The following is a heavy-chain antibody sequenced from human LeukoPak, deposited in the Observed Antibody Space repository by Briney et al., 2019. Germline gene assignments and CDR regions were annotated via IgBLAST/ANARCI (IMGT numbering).Heavy chain of an antibody. CDR2: IIPIFGTA. V-gene: IGHV1-69*06. CDR3: AGFHRQDEVYGSGWLSLDY. CDR1: GGTFSSYA. D-gene: IGHD6-19*01. J-gene: IGHJ4*02. Sequence: SVTVSCKASGGTFSSYAISWVRQAPGQGLEWMGGIIPIFGTANYAQKFQGRVTITADKSTSTAYMELSSLRSENTAVYYCAGFHRQDEVYGSGWLSLDYWGQGTLVTVSS.